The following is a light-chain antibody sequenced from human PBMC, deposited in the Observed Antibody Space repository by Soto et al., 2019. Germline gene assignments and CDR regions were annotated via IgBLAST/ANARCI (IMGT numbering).Light chain of an antibody. CDR1: SSNFGSYNL. Sequence: QSALTQPASVSGSTGQSITISCSGISSNFGSYNLVSWYQLHRGKAPKLLIYEGSERPSGVSQRFSVSTSGNTASLTIAGLQAEDEADYYCCSYGSSSTPYVFGTGTKLSVL. J-gene: IGLJ1*01. CDR3: CSYGSSSTPYV. V-gene: IGLV2-23*01. CDR2: EGS.